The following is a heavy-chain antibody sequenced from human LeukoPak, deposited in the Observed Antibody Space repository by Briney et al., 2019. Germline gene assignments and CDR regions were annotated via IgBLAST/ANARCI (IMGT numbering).Heavy chain of an antibody. V-gene: IGHV1-2*02. Sequence: ASVKVSCKASGYTFTGYYMHWVRQAPGQGLEWMGWINPNSGGTNYAQKFQGRVTMTRDTSISTAYMELSRLRSDDTAVYHCARSKVIYYYDSSGYVGFDPWGQGTLVTVSS. D-gene: IGHD3-22*01. CDR1: GYTFTGYY. CDR2: INPNSGGT. J-gene: IGHJ5*02. CDR3: ARSKVIYYYDSSGYVGFDP.